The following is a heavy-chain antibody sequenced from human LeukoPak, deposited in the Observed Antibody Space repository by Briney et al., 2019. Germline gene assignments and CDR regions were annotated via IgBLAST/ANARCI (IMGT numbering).Heavy chain of an antibody. J-gene: IGHJ4*02. CDR1: GYTFTGYY. V-gene: IGHV1-2*02. CDR3: ARDYYKDSSGHSPLDY. D-gene: IGHD3-22*01. Sequence: GASVKVSCKASGYTFTGYYMHWVRQAPGQGLEWMGWINPNSGGTNYAQKFQGRVTMTRDTSISTAYMELRRLRSDDTAVYYCARDYYKDSSGHSPLDYWGQGTLVTVSS. CDR2: INPNSGGT.